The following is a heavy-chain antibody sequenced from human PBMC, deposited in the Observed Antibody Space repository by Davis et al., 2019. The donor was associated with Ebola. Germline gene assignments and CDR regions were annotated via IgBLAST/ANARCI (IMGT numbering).Heavy chain of an antibody. J-gene: IGHJ6*02. V-gene: IGHV3-21*01. Sequence: GESLKISCAASGFTFSIYTMNWVRQAPGEGLEWVSSISSSGSYIYYPDSVRGRFTISRDNSKNTLYLQMNSLRAEDTAVYYCARGRRYYGSGSYLPSGMDVWGQGTTVTVSS. D-gene: IGHD3-10*01. CDR3: ARGRRYYGSGSYLPSGMDV. CDR1: GFTFSIYT. CDR2: ISSSGSYI.